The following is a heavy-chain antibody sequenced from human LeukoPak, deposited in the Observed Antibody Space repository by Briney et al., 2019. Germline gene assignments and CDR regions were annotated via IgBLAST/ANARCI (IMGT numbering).Heavy chain of an antibody. Sequence: GGSLRLSCAASGFTFSSYAMHWVRQAPGKGLEWVAVISYDGSNKYYADSVKGRFTISRDNSKNTLYLQMNSPRAEDTAVYYCARVRGKGHMVRAHAFDIWGQGTMVTVSS. CDR1: GFTFSSYA. D-gene: IGHD3-10*01. CDR3: ARVRGKGHMVRAHAFDI. V-gene: IGHV3-30-3*01. CDR2: ISYDGSNK. J-gene: IGHJ3*02.